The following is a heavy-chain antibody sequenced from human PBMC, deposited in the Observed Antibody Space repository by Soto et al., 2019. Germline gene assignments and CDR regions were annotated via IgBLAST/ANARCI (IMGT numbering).Heavy chain of an antibody. CDR1: GFTISDAW. Sequence: GGSLRLSCAASGFTISDAWINWVRQAPGMGLEWVGRIKSIRDGGTTDFAAPVKARFAISRDDSKNMVYLQINSLSTEDTAVYYCSTDAHFSSVFAGDADWGHGSLVSGSS. CDR3: STDAHFSSVFAGDAD. CDR2: IKSIRDGGTT. D-gene: IGHD3-10*01. J-gene: IGHJ4*01. V-gene: IGHV3-15*07.